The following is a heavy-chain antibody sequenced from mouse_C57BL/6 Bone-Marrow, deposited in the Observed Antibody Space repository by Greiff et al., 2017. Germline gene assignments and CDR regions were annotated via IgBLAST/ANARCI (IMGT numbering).Heavy chain of an antibody. CDR1: GYTFTSYW. Sequence: QVQLQQPGAELVRPGTSVKLSCKASGYTFTSYWMHWVKQRPGPGLEWIGVIDPSDSYNNYNQKFKGKATLTVDTSSSTAYMQFSSLTSEDSAVYYCAVLYFDYWDQGTTLTVSA. V-gene: IGHV1-59*01. D-gene: IGHD1-1*01. J-gene: IGHJ2*01. CDR2: IDPSDSYN. CDR3: AVLYFDY.